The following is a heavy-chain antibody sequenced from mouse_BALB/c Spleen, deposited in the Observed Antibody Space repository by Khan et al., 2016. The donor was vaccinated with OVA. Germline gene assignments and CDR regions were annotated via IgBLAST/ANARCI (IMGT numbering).Heavy chain of an antibody. D-gene: IGHD2-1*01. CDR1: GSTFTYYV. Sequence: QVQLKQSGPELVKPGASVKMSCKSSGSTFTYYVIPLVKPRTGQGLEWIGEIYPGSVTAYYNARFTGQATLTADKSSNTTHMQLSSLTSEDSAVDFCARGDGKYVYLDDWGQGTTLTGSS. CDR2: IYPGSVTA. V-gene: IGHV1-77*01. J-gene: IGHJ2*01. CDR3: ARGDGKYVYLDD.